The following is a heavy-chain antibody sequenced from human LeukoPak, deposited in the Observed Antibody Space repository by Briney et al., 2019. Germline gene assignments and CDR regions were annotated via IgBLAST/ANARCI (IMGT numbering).Heavy chain of an antibody. J-gene: IGHJ3*02. CDR2: LYPDGSAT. CDR3: ARDLDSSSSAFDI. Sequence: GESLKISCKASGYTFNNYWIGWVRQMPGRGLEWMGMLYPDGSATAYHPSFEGRVTISADKSVTTAYLEWNSLKASDTALYYCARDLDSSSSAFDIWGQGTMVTVSS. V-gene: IGHV5-51*01. D-gene: IGHD6-6*01. CDR1: GYTFNNYW.